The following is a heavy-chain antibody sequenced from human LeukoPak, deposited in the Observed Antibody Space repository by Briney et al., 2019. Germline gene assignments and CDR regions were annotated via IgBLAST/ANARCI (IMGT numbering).Heavy chain of an antibody. D-gene: IGHD1-26*01. Sequence: GGSLRLSCAVSGFTFRPYTMNWVRQPPGKGLEWVSSITGTSGYIYYADSVKGRFTISRDDAKNSLSLHMNSLRAEDTAVYYCARDGSYYGGYYFDSWGLGTLVTVSS. CDR1: GFTFRPYT. V-gene: IGHV3-21*01. CDR3: ARDGSYYGGYYFDS. CDR2: ITGTSGYI. J-gene: IGHJ4*02.